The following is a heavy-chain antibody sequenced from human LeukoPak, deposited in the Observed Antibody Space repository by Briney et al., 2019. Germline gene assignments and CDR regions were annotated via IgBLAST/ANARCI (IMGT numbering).Heavy chain of an antibody. Sequence: SETLSLTCTVSGGSISSYYWSWIRQPAGKGLEWIGRIYTSGSTNYNPSLKSRVTMSVDTSKNQFSLKLSSVTAADTAVYYCAREERITIFGVVTHAFDIWGQGTMVTVSS. J-gene: IGHJ3*02. CDR1: GGSISSYY. CDR3: AREERITIFGVVTHAFDI. V-gene: IGHV4-4*07. CDR2: IYTSGST. D-gene: IGHD3-3*01.